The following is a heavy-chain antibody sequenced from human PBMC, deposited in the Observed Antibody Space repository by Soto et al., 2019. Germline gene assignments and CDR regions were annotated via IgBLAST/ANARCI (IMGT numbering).Heavy chain of an antibody. D-gene: IGHD3-9*01. CDR3: ARGLGLGDY. CDR2: INPNGGST. CDR1: GYTFTSYY. V-gene: IGHV1-46*01. Sequence: QVQLVQSGAEVKKPGASVKLSCKASGYTFTSYYIHWVRQAPGQGLEWIGIINPNGGSTNYAHNFKGRLTVTRDTSTATVYMELGALTSEDMAVYYCARGLGLGDYWGQGTLVTVSS. J-gene: IGHJ4*02.